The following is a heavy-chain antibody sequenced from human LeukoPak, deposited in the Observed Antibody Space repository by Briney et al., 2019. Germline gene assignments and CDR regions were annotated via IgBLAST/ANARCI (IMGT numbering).Heavy chain of an antibody. CDR2: ISGSGGST. V-gene: IGHV3-23*01. CDR3: AKDRRYSYVERGWFDL. J-gene: IGHJ5*02. D-gene: IGHD5-18*01. CDR1: GFTFSSYA. Sequence: PGGSLRLSCAASGFTFSSYAMSWVRQAPGKGLEWVSAISGSGGSTYYADSVRGRFTISRDNSKNTLYLQMNSLRAEDTAVYYCAKDRRYSYVERGWFDLWGQGTLVTVSS.